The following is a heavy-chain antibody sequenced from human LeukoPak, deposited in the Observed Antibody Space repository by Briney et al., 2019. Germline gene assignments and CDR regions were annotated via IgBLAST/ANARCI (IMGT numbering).Heavy chain of an antibody. Sequence: GGSLRLSCAASGCTFSSYSRSWVRQGPGKGLEWVSYICCSSSTIYYADSVKGGFTISRNNAKSSLYLQMTSLKAEDTAAYYRARDPNDPWGQGTLVTVSS. CDR3: ARDPNDP. CDR1: GCTFSSYS. V-gene: IGHV3-48*04. J-gene: IGHJ5*02. CDR2: ICCSSSTI.